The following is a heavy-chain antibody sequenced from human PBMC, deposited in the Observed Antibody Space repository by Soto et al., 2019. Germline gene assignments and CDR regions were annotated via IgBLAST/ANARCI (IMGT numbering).Heavy chain of an antibody. J-gene: IGHJ5*02. V-gene: IGHV1-69*08. Sequence: QVQLVQSGAEVKKPGSSVKVSCKASGGTFSSYTISWVRQAPGQGLEWMGRIIPILGMANYAQKFQGRVTITADKSTSTAYMELSSLRSEDTAVYYCARDLYCSGGSCYGWFDPWGQGTLVTVSS. CDR1: GGTFSSYT. CDR3: ARDLYCSGGSCYGWFDP. CDR2: IIPILGMA. D-gene: IGHD2-15*01.